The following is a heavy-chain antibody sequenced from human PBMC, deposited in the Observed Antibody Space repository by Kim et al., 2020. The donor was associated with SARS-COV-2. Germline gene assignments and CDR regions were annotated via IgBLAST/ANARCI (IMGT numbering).Heavy chain of an antibody. J-gene: IGHJ4*02. V-gene: IGHV4-34*01. Sequence: NPSLKSRVTISVDTSKNQFSLKLSSVTAADTAVYYCARGGQQWLRNFDYWGQGTLVTVSS. CDR3: ARGGQQWLRNFDY. D-gene: IGHD6-19*01.